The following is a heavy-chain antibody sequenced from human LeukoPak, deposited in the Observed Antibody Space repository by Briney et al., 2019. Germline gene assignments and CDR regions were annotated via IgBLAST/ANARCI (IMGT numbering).Heavy chain of an antibody. J-gene: IGHJ5*01. V-gene: IGHV4-59*11. CDR3: ASDGRHDNNHGFDS. Sequence: SETLSLTCLVSGDSLSSRYWGWLRQPPGKGLEWIGYIYYTGNTNYNPSLKSRVTMSVDMSKNQFSLKMTSVTAGDTAVYYCASDGRHDNNHGFDSWGQGTLVTVSA. CDR2: IYYTGNT. D-gene: IGHD5-24*01. CDR1: GDSLSSRY.